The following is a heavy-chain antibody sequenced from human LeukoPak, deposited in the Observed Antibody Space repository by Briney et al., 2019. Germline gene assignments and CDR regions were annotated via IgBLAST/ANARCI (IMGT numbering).Heavy chain of an antibody. CDR2: ISGSGGST. V-gene: IGHV3-23*01. CDR1: GFTFSSYA. Sequence: GGSLRLSCAASGFTFSSYAMSWVRQAPGKGLEWVSAISGSGGSTYYADSVKGRFTISRDNSKNTLYLQMNSLRAEDTAVYYCAKSPGYYYWPYYFDYWGQGTLVTVSS. J-gene: IGHJ4*02. CDR3: AKSPGYYYWPYYFDY. D-gene: IGHD3-22*01.